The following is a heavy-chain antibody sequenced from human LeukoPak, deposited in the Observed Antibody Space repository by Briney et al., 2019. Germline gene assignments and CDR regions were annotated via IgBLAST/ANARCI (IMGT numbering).Heavy chain of an antibody. CDR3: ARFGLGKHIEVAGIPFDI. J-gene: IGHJ3*02. CDR1: GYTLTELS. D-gene: IGHD6-19*01. Sequence: EASVKVSCKVSGYTLTELSMHWVRQAPGQGLEWMGWISAYNGNTNYAQKLQGRVTMTTDTSTSTAYMELRSLRSDDTAVYYCARFGLGKHIEVAGIPFDIWGQGTMVTVSS. V-gene: IGHV1-18*01. CDR2: ISAYNGNT.